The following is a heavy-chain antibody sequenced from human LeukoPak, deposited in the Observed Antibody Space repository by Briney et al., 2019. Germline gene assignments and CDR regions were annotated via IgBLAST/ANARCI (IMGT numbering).Heavy chain of an antibody. CDR1: GGSISSGGYY. CDR3: ARGTDYYDSSGLGDAFDI. D-gene: IGHD3-22*01. Sequence: SETLSLTCTVSGGSISSGGYYWSWIRQHPGKGLEWIGYIYYSGSTYYNPSLKSRVTISVDTSKNQFSLKLSSETAADTAVYYCARGTDYYDSSGLGDAFDIWGQGTMVTVSS. CDR2: IYYSGST. J-gene: IGHJ3*02. V-gene: IGHV4-31*03.